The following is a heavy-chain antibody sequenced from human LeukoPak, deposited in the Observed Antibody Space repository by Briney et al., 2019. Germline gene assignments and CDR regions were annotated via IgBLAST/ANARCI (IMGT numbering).Heavy chain of an antibody. V-gene: IGHV3-7*01. D-gene: IGHD3-22*01. CDR2: IKQDGSNK. CDR1: GFTFSSYW. J-gene: IGHJ4*02. CDR3: ARGYYDSGGHGHYYFDY. Sequence: GGSLSLSCAVSGFTFSSYWRSWVRQAPGKGLEWVANIKQDGSNKYNVDSVKGRFTISRDNGKNSLSLQMNSLRAEDTAVYYCARGYYDSGGHGHYYFDYWGQGTLVTVSS.